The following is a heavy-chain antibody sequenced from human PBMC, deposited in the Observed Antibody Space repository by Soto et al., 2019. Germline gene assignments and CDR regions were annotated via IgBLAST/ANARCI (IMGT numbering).Heavy chain of an antibody. D-gene: IGHD6-6*01. J-gene: IGHJ4*02. CDR1: RYTFTGYY. CDR2: INPDYGGA. CDR3: ARDVGGSSSYLGY. V-gene: IGHV1-2*02. Sequence: GASVKVSCKASRYTFTGYYIHCVLQSPVQGLDWMGCINPDYGGATYEQKFQGRVTLTRDTSSSTAYMELSRLRSDDTAVYYCARDVGGSSSYLGYWGQGTQVTVSS.